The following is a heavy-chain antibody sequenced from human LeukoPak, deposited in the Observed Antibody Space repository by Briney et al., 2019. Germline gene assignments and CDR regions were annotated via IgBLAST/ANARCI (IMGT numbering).Heavy chain of an antibody. CDR2: ITGSGGST. CDR3: ARDGGCSSTSCTGFDY. Sequence: GGSLRLSCAASGFTFSSYAMSWVRQAPGKGLEWVSAITGSGGSTYYADSVKGRFTISRDNSKNTLYLQMNSLRAEDTAVYYCARDGGCSSTSCTGFDYWGQGTLVTVSS. CDR1: GFTFSSYA. D-gene: IGHD2-2*01. V-gene: IGHV3-23*01. J-gene: IGHJ4*02.